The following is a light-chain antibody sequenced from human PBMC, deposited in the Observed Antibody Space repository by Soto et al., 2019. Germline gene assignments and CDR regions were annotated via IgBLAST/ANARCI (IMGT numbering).Light chain of an antibody. CDR3: QQYGTTSWT. Sequence: EVVLTQSPATLSLSPGERVTLSCRASQSVSSSYLAWYQQRPGQAPRLLIYGASSRATGIPDRFSGSGSGTDLTLTISRLEPEDFAVYYCQQYGTTSWTFGQGTKVDI. V-gene: IGKV3-20*01. CDR1: QSVSSSY. CDR2: GAS. J-gene: IGKJ1*01.